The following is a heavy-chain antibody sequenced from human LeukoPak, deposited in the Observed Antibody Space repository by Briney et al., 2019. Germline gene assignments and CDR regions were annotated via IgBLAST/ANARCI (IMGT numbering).Heavy chain of an antibody. CDR3: ARVLLGRNWFDP. Sequence: SQTLSLTCTVSGVSISSGGYYWRWIRQHPGKGLEWIGYIYYSGSTYYNPSLKSRVTISVDTSKNQFSLKLSSVTAADTAVYYCARVLLGRNWFDPWGQGTLVTVSS. CDR1: GVSISSGGYY. V-gene: IGHV4-31*03. CDR2: IYYSGST. D-gene: IGHD2-15*01. J-gene: IGHJ5*02.